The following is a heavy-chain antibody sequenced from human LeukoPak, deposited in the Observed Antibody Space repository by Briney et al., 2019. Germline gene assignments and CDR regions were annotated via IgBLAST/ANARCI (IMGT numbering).Heavy chain of an antibody. CDR1: GGSISSYY. Sequence: SETLSLTCTVSGGSISSYYWSWIRQPPAKGLEWIGFIYYSGSTNYNPSLKSRVTISVDTSKNQFSLKLSSVTAADTAVYCCARGPGDGDYEDYFDYWGQGTLVTVSS. V-gene: IGHV4-59*12. D-gene: IGHD4-17*01. CDR2: IYYSGST. J-gene: IGHJ4*02. CDR3: ARGPGDGDYEDYFDY.